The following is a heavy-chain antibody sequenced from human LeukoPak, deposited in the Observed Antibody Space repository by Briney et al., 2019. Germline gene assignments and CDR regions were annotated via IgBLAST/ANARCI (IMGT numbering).Heavy chain of an antibody. J-gene: IGHJ4*02. V-gene: IGHV4-31*03. CDR3: ARGSHYYDSSGYYLYYFDY. CDR2: IYYSGST. CDR1: GGSISSGGYY. Sequence: SETLSLTCTVSGGSISSGGYYWSWICQHPGKGLEWIGYIYYSGSTYYNPSLKSRVTISVDTSKNQFSLKLSSVTAADTAVYYCARGSHYYDSSGYYLYYFDYWGQGTLVTVSS. D-gene: IGHD3-22*01.